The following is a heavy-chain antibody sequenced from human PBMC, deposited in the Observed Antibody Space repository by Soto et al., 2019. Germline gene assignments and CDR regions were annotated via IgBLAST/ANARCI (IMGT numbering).Heavy chain of an antibody. CDR1: GFTFRNYA. CDR3: AKVFSPEGGNYFEF. J-gene: IGHJ4*02. Sequence: EVLLLESGGGLVQPGGSLTLSCAASGFTFRNYAMNWVRQAPGKGLEWVSAISNSFSDGNTHYADSVKGRFTIYTDNDKNTVFLEMNSLRAEETAVYYCAKVFSPEGGNYFEFWGQGTLVTVSS. CDR2: ISNSFSDGNT. V-gene: IGHV3-23*01.